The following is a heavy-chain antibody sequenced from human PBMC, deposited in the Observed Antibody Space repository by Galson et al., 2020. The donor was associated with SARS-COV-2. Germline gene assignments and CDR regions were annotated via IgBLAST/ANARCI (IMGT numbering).Heavy chain of an antibody. J-gene: IGHJ6*02. CDR3: ARIDCSSTSGLPPNYYGMAV. CDR1: GYTFTSYG. V-gene: IGHV1-18*01. D-gene: IGHD2-2*01. CDR2: ISAYNGNT. Sequence: ASVKVSCKASGYTFTSYGISWVRQAPGQGLEWMGWISAYNGNTNYAQKLQGRVTMTTDTSTSTAYMELRSLRSDDTAVYYCARIDCSSTSGLPPNYYGMAVWGQGTTVTVSS.